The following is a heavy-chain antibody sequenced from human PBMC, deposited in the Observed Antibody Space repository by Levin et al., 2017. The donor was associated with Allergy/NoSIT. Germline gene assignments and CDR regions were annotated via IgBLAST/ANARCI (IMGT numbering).Heavy chain of an antibody. Sequence: GGSLRLSCAASGFTFSDYYMSWIRQAPGKGLEWVSYISSSGSTIYYADSVKGRFTISRDNAKNSLYLQMNSLRAEDTAVYYCARDSIYSNRGSYGMDVWGQGTTVTVSS. V-gene: IGHV3-11*01. D-gene: IGHD4-11*01. CDR2: ISSSGSTI. CDR1: GFTFSDYY. CDR3: ARDSIYSNRGSYGMDV. J-gene: IGHJ6*02.